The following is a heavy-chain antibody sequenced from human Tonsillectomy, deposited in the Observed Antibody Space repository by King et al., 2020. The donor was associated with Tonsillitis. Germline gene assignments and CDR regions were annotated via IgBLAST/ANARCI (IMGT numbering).Heavy chain of an antibody. Sequence: QLQESGPGLVKPSQTLSLTCTVSGASISSGSHYWSWIRQPAGKGLGWIGRIYASGSTNYNSSLKSRVTMSVDTSKNQFSLKLSSVTAADTAVYYCAKARGFDRAFFDYWGQGTLVTVSS. D-gene: IGHD3-10*01. CDR1: GASISSGSHY. J-gene: IGHJ4*02. V-gene: IGHV4-61*02. CDR2: IYASGST. CDR3: AKARGFDRAFFDY.